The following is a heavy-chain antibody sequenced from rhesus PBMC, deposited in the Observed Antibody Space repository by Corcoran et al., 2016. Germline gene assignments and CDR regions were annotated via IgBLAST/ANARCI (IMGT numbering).Heavy chain of an antibody. CDR1: GFTFGSYG. D-gene: IGHD3-9*01. Sequence: EVQLVESGGGSVQPGGSLRLSCAASGFTFGSYGMHWARQAPGKGLEWVSAINTGGGSTWYTDSVKGRFTISRKNAKNTLYLQMDSLRAEDTAVYYCATGTRNAFDFWGQGLRVTVSS. V-gene: IGHV3-8*01. CDR2: INTGGGST. CDR3: ATGTRNAFDF. J-gene: IGHJ3*01.